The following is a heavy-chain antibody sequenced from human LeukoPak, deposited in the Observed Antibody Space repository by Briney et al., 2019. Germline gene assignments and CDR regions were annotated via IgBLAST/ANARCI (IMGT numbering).Heavy chain of an antibody. V-gene: IGHV5-51*01. CDR3: ARQKSVAATRYYYYGMDV. Sequence: KPGESLKISCKGSGHSFTSYWIGWVRQMPGKGLEWMGIFYPGDSDTRYSPSFQGQVTISADKSISTAYLQWSSLKASDTAMYYCARQKSVAATRYYYYGMDVWGQGTTVTVSS. CDR1: GHSFTSYW. J-gene: IGHJ6*02. D-gene: IGHD2-15*01. CDR2: FYPGDSDT.